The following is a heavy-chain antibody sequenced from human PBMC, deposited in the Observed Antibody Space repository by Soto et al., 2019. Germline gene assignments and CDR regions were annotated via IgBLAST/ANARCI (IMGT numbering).Heavy chain of an antibody. D-gene: IGHD2-2*01. J-gene: IGHJ6*02. CDR3: ARFVRSCSATTCSTRADV. Sequence: SETLSLTCTISGGFVNSDTHSWSWIRQTPGKRLEWIGFIYSGGSTKNPSLRSRVTMSVDTSKNQFSLKLRSVIVADTAVYHCARFVRSCSATTCSTRADVWGQGITVTVSS. CDR1: GGFVNSDTHS. CDR2: IYSGGST. V-gene: IGHV4-61*01.